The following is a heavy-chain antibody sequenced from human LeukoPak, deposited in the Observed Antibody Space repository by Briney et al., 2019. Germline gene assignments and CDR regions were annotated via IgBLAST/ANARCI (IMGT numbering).Heavy chain of an antibody. D-gene: IGHD6-19*01. CDR3: ARETSLAGFASGLGFNY. J-gene: IGHJ4*02. CDR2: INHSGST. Sequence: SETLSLTCTVSGGSISSSNYYWSWIRQPPGKGLEWIGEINHSGSTYYNPSLKSRVTMSIDTSKNQFSLMLTSVTAADTATYYCARETSLAGFASGLGFNYWGQGILVTVSS. CDR1: GGSISSSNYY. V-gene: IGHV4-39*07.